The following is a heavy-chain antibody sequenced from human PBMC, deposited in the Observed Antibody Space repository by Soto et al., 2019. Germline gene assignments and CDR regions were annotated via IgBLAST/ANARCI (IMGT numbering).Heavy chain of an antibody. CDR1: GFTFSSYA. J-gene: IGHJ4*02. V-gene: IGHV3-23*01. D-gene: IGHD1-1*01. CDR3: AKDKPGTTSFDY. Sequence: PGGSLRLSCAASGFTFSSYAMSWVRQAPGKGLEWVSGISERGDTTHYADSVKGRFTISRDTSKNTLYLQLNTLRADDTAVYYCAKDKPGTTSFDYWGQGILVTVSS. CDR2: ISERGDTT.